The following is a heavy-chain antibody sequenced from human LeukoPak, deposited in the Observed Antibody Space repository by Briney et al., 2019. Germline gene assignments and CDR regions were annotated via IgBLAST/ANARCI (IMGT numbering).Heavy chain of an antibody. D-gene: IGHD6-13*01. CDR1: GFTFSSYG. Sequence: RSLRLSCAASGFTFSSYGMRWVRQAPGKGLEWVAVISYDGSNKYYADSVKGRFTISRDNSKNTLYLQMNSLRAEDTAVYYCATTAYSSRNYWGQGTLVTVSS. CDR3: ATTAYSSRNY. CDR2: ISYDGSNK. V-gene: IGHV3-30*03. J-gene: IGHJ4*02.